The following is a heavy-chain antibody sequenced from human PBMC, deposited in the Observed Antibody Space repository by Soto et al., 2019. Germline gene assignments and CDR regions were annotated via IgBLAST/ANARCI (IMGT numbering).Heavy chain of an antibody. CDR1: GFAFRSYN. CDR2: ISSGSSNI. CDR3: ASATVVAGNFDF. J-gene: IGHJ4*02. Sequence: EVQLVESGGGLVKPGGSLTLSCAGSGFAFRSYNMNWVRQPPGKGLEWVASISSGSSNIYYADSVKGRFTISRDNAKDSLYLQMDSLRAEDSAVYYCASATVVAGNFDFWGPGNRLTVSS. V-gene: IGHV3-21*01. D-gene: IGHD2-15*01.